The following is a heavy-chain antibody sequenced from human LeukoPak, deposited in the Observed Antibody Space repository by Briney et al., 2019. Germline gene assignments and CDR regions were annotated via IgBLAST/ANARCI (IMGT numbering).Heavy chain of an antibody. CDR3: AQTRRPWGVHDAFDI. CDR2: IYTSGST. CDR1: GGSISSGSYY. Sequence: SETLSLTCTVSGGSISSGSYYWSWIRQPAGKGLEWIGRIYTSGSTNYNPSLKSRVTISVDTSKNQFSLQLNSVTPEDTAVYYCAQTRRPWGVHDAFDIWGQGTMVTVSS. V-gene: IGHV4-61*02. J-gene: IGHJ3*02. D-gene: IGHD3-16*01.